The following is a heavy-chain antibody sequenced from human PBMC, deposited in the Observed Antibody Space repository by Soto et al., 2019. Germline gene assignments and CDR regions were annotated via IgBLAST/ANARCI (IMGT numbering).Heavy chain of an antibody. CDR2: ISAYNGNT. CDR3: AGYSSGWYYY. Sequence: QVHLMQSGAEVKKPGASVKVSCKASGYTFTSYGISWVRQAPGQGLEWMGWISAYNGNTNYAQKLQGRVTMTTDTSTSTADMELRRLRSEDTAVYYCAGYSSGWYYYWCQGPLVTVSS. J-gene: IGHJ4*02. V-gene: IGHV1-18*01. D-gene: IGHD6-19*01. CDR1: GYTFTSYG.